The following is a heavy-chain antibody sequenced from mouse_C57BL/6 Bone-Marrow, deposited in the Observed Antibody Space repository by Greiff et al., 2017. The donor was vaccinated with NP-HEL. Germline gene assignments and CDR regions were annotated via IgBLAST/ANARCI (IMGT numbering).Heavy chain of an antibody. CDR3: ARQGYYGSSHYYAMDY. D-gene: IGHD1-1*01. CDR1: GFSLTSYG. V-gene: IGHV2-6-1*01. CDR2: IWSDGST. Sequence: QVQLKESGPGLVAPSQSLSITCTVSGFSLTSYGVHWVRQPPGKGLEWLVVIWSDGSTTYNSALKSRLSISKDNSKSQVFLKMNSLQTDDTAMYYCARQGYYGSSHYYAMDYWGQGTSVTVSS. J-gene: IGHJ4*01.